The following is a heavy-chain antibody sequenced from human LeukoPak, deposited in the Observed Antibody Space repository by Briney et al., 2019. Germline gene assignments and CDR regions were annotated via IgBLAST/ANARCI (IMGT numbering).Heavy chain of an antibody. CDR3: AKDRYNAVRNFDY. D-gene: IGHD5-24*01. CDR2: ISGGGGST. J-gene: IGHJ4*02. V-gene: IGHV3-23*01. CDR1: GFTFSSYA. Sequence: GGSLRLSCAASGFTFSSYAMSWVRQAPGKGLDWVSGISGGGGSTDYGDSVKGRFTISRDNSKNTLYLQMNSLRAEDTAVYYCAKDRYNAVRNFDYWGQGTLVTVSS.